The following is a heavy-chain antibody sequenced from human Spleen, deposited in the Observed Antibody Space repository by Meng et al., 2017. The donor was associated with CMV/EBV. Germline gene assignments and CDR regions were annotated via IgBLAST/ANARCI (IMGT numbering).Heavy chain of an antibody. CDR2: ISNDGSEK. CDR3: ARGLFY. CDR1: GFNFSDYG. V-gene: IGHV3-30-3*01. J-gene: IGHJ4*02. Sequence: GESLKISCEGSGFNFSDYGMHWVRQAPGKGLEWVTIISNDGSEKYYADSVKGRFTVSRDNSKKTLYLQMNRLTTEDMGVFYCARGLFYWGQGTLVTVSS.